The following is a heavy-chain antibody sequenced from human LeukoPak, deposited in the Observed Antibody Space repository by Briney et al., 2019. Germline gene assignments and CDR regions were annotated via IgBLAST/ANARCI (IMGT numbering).Heavy chain of an antibody. D-gene: IGHD7-27*01. V-gene: IGHV3-30*18. CDR3: AKDALRWGLDY. Sequence: GGSLRLSCAASGFTFSSYGMHWVRQAPGKGLEWVAVISYDGSNKYYADSVKGRFTISRDNSKNTLYLQMNSLRAEDTAVYYCAKDALRWGLDYWGQGTLVTVSS. CDR1: GFTFSSYG. J-gene: IGHJ4*02. CDR2: ISYDGSNK.